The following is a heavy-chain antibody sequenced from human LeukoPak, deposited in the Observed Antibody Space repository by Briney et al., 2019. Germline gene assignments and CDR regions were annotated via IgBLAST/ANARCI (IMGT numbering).Heavy chain of an antibody. Sequence: SETLSLTCTVSGGSISSYYWSWIRQPPGKGLEWIGYIYYSGSTNYNPSLKSRVTISVDTSKNQFSLKLSSVTAADTAVYYCARLRRYCSSTSCERRKNWFDPWGQGTLVTVSS. CDR3: ARLRRYCSSTSCERRKNWFDP. CDR1: GGSISSYY. D-gene: IGHD2-2*01. V-gene: IGHV4-59*12. CDR2: IYYSGST. J-gene: IGHJ5*02.